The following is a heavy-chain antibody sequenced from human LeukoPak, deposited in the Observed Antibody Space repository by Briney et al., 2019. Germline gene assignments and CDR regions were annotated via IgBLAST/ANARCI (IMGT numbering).Heavy chain of an antibody. V-gene: IGHV4-39*01. CDR2: IYYSGST. Sequence: SETLSLTCTVSGGSISSSSYYWGWIRQPPGKGLEWIGSIYYSGSTYYNPSLKSRVTISVDTSKNQFSLKLSSVTAVDTAVYYCARTSDIVVVVAAHNWFDPWGQGTLVTVSS. CDR1: GGSISSSSYY. D-gene: IGHD2-15*01. CDR3: ARTSDIVVVVAAHNWFDP. J-gene: IGHJ5*02.